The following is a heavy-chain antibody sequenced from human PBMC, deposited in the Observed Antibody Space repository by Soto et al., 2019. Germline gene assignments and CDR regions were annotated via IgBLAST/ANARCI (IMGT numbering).Heavy chain of an antibody. Sequence: EVQLVESGGGLVQPGGSLRLSCAASGFTVSSNYMSWVRQAPGKGLEWVSVIYSGGSTYYADSVKGRFTISRDNSKNTLYLPMNRLRAEDTAVFYWGRDRSTIYAFANLGQGTMVTVSS. CDR3: GRDRSTIYAFAN. CDR1: GFTVSSNY. J-gene: IGHJ3*02. CDR2: IYSGGST. D-gene: IGHD3-3*01. V-gene: IGHV3-66*01.